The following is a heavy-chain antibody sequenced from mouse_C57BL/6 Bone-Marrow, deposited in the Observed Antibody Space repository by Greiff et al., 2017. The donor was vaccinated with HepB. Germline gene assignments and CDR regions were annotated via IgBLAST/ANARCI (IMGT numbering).Heavy chain of an antibody. CDR1: GYTFTDYE. V-gene: IGHV1-15*01. D-gene: IGHD4-1*01. J-gene: IGHJ1*03. CDR2: IDPETGGT. Sequence: VQLQQSGAELVRPGASVTLSCKASGYTFTDYEMHWVKQTPVHGLEWIGAIDPETGGTAYNQKFKGKAILTADKSSSTAYIELRSLTSEDSAVYYCTRGLGQGVPYWDFDVWGTGTTVTVSS. CDR3: TRGLGQGVPYWDFDV.